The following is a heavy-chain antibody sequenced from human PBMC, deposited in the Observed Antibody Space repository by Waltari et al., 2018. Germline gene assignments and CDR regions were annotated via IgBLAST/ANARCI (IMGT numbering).Heavy chain of an antibody. D-gene: IGHD1-26*01. CDR3: ARAPLGGATTWFDP. Sequence: QVQLVQSGAEVKKPGASVKVSCKASGYTFTSYAMHWVRQAPGQRLEWMGWINAGNGNTKYSQKFQGRVTITRDTSASTAYMELSSLRSEDTAVYYCARAPLGGATTWFDPWGQGTLVTVSS. CDR1: GYTFTSYA. J-gene: IGHJ5*02. CDR2: INAGNGNT. V-gene: IGHV1-3*01.